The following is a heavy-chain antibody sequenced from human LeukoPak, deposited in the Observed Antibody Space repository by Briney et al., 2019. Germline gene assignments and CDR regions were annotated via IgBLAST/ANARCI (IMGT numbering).Heavy chain of an antibody. D-gene: IGHD1-26*01. V-gene: IGHV4-39*01. CDR2: IYYSGST. J-gene: IGHJ4*02. Sequence: PSETLSLTCTVSGGSISSSSYYWGWIRQPPGEGLEGIGSIYYSGSTYYNPSLKSRVTISVDTSKNQFSLQLSSVPAADTAVYYCARRDQRSRTDYWGQGTLVTVSS. CDR3: ARRDQRSRTDY. CDR1: GGSISSSSYY.